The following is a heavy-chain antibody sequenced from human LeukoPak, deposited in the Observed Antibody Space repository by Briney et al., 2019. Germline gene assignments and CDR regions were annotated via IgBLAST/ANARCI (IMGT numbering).Heavy chain of an antibody. V-gene: IGHV3-7*01. CDR3: ARLKQGVLSY. Sequence: GGSLRLSCAVSGITLSNYGMSWVRQAPGKGLEWVANIKQDGSEKYYVDSVKGRFTISRDNAKNSLYLQMNSLRAEDTAVYYCARLKQGVLSYWGQGTLVTVSS. CDR1: GITLSNYG. D-gene: IGHD1-1*01. J-gene: IGHJ4*02. CDR2: IKQDGSEK.